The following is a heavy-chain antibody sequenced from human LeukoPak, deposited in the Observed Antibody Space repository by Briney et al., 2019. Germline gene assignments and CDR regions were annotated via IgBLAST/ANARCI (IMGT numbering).Heavy chain of an antibody. D-gene: IGHD6-13*01. J-gene: IGHJ4*02. Sequence: SETLSLTCAVSGGSISSSNWWSWVRQPPGKGLEWIGEIYHSGSTNYNPSLKSRVTISVDKSKNRFSLKLSSVTAADTAVYYCARASFSIAAAGTIDYWGQGTLVTVSS. CDR1: GGSISSSNW. V-gene: IGHV4-4*02. CDR3: ARASFSIAAAGTIDY. CDR2: IYHSGST.